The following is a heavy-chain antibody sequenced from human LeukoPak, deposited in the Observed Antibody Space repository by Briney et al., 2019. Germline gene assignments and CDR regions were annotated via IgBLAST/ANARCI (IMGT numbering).Heavy chain of an antibody. J-gene: IGHJ5*02. V-gene: IGHV3-21*01. Sequence: GGSLRLSWAASGFTFSTYTMNWVRQAPGKGMEWASSISRSSNYIYYADSVRGRFTISRDNAKNSLYLQMNSLRAEDTAVYYCARGLEMATIPNWFDPWGQGTLVTVSS. D-gene: IGHD5-24*01. CDR3: ARGLEMATIPNWFDP. CDR2: ISRSSNYI. CDR1: GFTFSTYT.